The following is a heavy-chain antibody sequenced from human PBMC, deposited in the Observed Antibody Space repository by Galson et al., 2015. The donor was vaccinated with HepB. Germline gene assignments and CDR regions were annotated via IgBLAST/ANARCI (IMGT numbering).Heavy chain of an antibody. CDR1: GFTFSGSA. CDR2: IRSKASNYAT. CDR3: FRLGDFFGYSSR. Sequence: SLRLSCAASGFTFSGSAIHWVRQAPGKGPEWVGRIRSKASNYATSYVPSLKGRFTISRDDSKNMAYLHMKSLKTEDTAVYYCFRLGDFFGYSSRWGQGTLVTVSS. V-gene: IGHV3-73*01. D-gene: IGHD5-12*01. J-gene: IGHJ4*02.